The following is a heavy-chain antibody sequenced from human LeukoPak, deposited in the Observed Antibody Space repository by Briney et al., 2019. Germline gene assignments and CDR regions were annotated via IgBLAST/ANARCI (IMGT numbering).Heavy chain of an antibody. CDR2: IYSGGST. V-gene: IGHV3-66*01. Sequence: GGSLRLSCAASGFTVSSNYVSWVRQAPGKGLVWVSVIYSGGSTYYADSVKGRFTISRDNSKNTLYLQMNSLRAEDTAVYYCARAHYYGSKSRGWFDPWGQGTLVTVSS. J-gene: IGHJ5*02. D-gene: IGHD3-10*01. CDR1: GFTVSSNY. CDR3: ARAHYYGSKSRGWFDP.